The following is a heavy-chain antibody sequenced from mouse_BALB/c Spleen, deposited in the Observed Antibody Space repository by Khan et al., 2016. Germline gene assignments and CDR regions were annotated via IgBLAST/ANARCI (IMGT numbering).Heavy chain of an antibody. CDR3: ASYYGNYYAMDY. Sequence: QVQLQQSGAELAKPGASVKMSCKASGYTFTSYWMHWVKQRPGQGLEWIGYINPSTGYTEYNQKFKDKATLTADKSSSTAYMQLSSLTSEDSAVYYCASYYGNYYAMDYCGQGTSVTVSS. CDR1: GYTFTSYW. V-gene: IGHV1-7*01. J-gene: IGHJ4*01. CDR2: INPSTGYT. D-gene: IGHD2-1*01.